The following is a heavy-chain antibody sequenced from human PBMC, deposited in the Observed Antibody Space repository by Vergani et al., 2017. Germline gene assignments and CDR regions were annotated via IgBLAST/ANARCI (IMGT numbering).Heavy chain of an antibody. CDR1: GFKFSDHY. CDR3: AKNPGISTTRHYYAMDV. Sequence: LEESGGGSVKPGGSLRLSCAASGFKFSDHYMSWIRQAPGKGLEWVSHISPGASTVPYTDSVTGRFTVSRDNDNNTLTLDITTLRVADTAVYYCAKNPGISTTRHYYAMDVWGQGTTVTVSS. V-gene: IGHV3-11*04. J-gene: IGHJ6*02. CDR2: ISPGASTV. D-gene: IGHD1-1*01.